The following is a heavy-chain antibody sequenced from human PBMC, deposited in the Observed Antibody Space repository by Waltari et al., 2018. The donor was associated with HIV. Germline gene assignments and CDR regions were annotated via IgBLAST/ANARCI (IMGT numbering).Heavy chain of an antibody. Sequence: EVQLVESGGGLVKPGGSLRLSCTTSGFTVPDAWMSWVRQAPGEGLEWVGRIKSQDDGGTTDYAAPVKGRFTISGDDSKNTVFLQMNSLKPEDTAVYYCATVGGGTRDFWGQGTLVIVSS. CDR2: IKSQDDGGTT. CDR1: GFTVPDAW. D-gene: IGHD3-16*01. V-gene: IGHV3-15*01. CDR3: ATVGGGTRDF. J-gene: IGHJ4*02.